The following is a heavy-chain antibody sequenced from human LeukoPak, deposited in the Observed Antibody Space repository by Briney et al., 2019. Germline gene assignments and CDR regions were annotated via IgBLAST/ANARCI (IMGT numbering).Heavy chain of an antibody. CDR2: ISDDGSGQ. V-gene: IGHV3-30*04. D-gene: IGHD3-10*01. J-gene: IGHJ4*02. CDR3: ARELSGSYHCYE. Sequence: PGRSLRLSCEASGFTFTSSAMHWVRQGPGKGPEWVAVISDDGSGQYYADSAKGRFTISRDNSKYTLNLQMNSLRDDDTAVYYCARELSGSYHCYEWGQGTLFTVSS. CDR1: GFTFTSSA.